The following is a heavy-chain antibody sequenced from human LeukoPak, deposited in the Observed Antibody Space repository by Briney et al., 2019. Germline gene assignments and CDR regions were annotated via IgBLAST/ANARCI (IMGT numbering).Heavy chain of an antibody. CDR2: TSYDGTSE. V-gene: IGHV3-30*04. Sequence: GTSLRLSCAASGFSFRRYDMHWVRQAPGMGLEWVAATSYDGTSELYADFVKGRFSISRDNSRNTLSLQMDTLRPEDTAIYYCARAKGLAGSYLDNWFDPWGQGTRVIVSS. J-gene: IGHJ5*02. CDR3: ARAKGLAGSYLDNWFDP. CDR1: GFSFRRYD. D-gene: IGHD1-26*01.